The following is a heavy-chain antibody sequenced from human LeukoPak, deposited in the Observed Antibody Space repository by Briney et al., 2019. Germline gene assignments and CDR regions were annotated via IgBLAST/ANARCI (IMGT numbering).Heavy chain of an antibody. J-gene: IGHJ4*02. V-gene: IGHV3-72*01. CDR2: XRNXXNSYST. Sequence: PGGSLRLSCVAXGXXXXXXYXXXXXXAXXXXLXXVXXXRNXXNSYSTYYAASVKGRFTISRDDSRNSLYLQMNSLKTEDTAVYYCATWTPSSPSFDYWGQGTLVTVSS. D-gene: IGHD3/OR15-3a*01. CDR1: GXXXXXXY. CDR3: ATWTPSSPSFDY.